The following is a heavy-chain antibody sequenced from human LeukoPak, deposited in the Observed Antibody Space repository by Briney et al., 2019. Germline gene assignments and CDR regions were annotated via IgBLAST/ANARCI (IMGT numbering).Heavy chain of an antibody. CDR3: ARFAGGAFDI. CDR1: GGSVSSGSYY. CDR2: IYTSGST. J-gene: IGHJ3*02. Sequence: SETLSLTCTVSGGSVSSGSYYWSWIRQPAGKGLEWIGRIYTSGSTNYNPSLKSRVTISVDTSKNQFSLKLSSVTAADTAVYYCARFAGGAFDIWGQGTMVTVSS. V-gene: IGHV4-61*02. D-gene: IGHD1-1*01.